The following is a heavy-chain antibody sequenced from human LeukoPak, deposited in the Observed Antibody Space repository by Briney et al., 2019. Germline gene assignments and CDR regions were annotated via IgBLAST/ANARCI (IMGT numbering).Heavy chain of an antibody. V-gene: IGHV4-39*01. Sequence: PSQTLSLTCTVSGGSISSSSYYWGWIRQPPGKGLEWIVRIYYSGSTYYNPSLKSRVTISVDTSKNQFSLKLSSVTAADTAVYYCARHLSSSLVEAFDIWGQGTMVTVSS. J-gene: IGHJ3*02. CDR1: GGSISSSSYY. CDR2: IYYSGST. D-gene: IGHD6-6*01. CDR3: ARHLSSSLVEAFDI.